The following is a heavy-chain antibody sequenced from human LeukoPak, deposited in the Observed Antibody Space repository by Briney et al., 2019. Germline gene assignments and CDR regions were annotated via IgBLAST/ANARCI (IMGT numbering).Heavy chain of an antibody. D-gene: IGHD3-22*01. Sequence: GASVKVSCKASGYSFSNYDLNWVRQATGQGLEWMGWMNPNSGDTRYAQKFQGRVTITRNTSINTAYMELSSLRSEDTAVYYCARGLESYDSSTYPVLSSWGQGTLVTVSS. J-gene: IGHJ4*02. V-gene: IGHV1-8*03. CDR3: ARGLESYDSSTYPVLSS. CDR2: MNPNSGDT. CDR1: GYSFSNYD.